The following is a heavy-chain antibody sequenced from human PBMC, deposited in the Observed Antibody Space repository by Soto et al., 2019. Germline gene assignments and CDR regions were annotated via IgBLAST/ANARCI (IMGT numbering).Heavy chain of an antibody. D-gene: IGHD2-8*01. Sequence: PSETLSLTCGVYGGSFSGYHWSWVRQAPGKGLEWIGEINQSGSTNYSPSLKSRVTMSVDTSKKQFSLKLNSVTAADTAVYYCTTVGTYCSNANGVCYYHYHAMDVWGQGTTVTVSS. CDR2: INQSGST. V-gene: IGHV4-34*01. J-gene: IGHJ6*02. CDR1: GGSFSGYH. CDR3: TTVGTYCSNANGVCYYHYHAMDV.